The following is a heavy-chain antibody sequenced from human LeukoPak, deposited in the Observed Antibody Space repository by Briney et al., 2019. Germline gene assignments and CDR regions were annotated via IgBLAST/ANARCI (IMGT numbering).Heavy chain of an antibody. J-gene: IGHJ4*02. V-gene: IGHV3-23*01. CDR3: ARDRGGWTYFDY. Sequence: GGSLRLSCAASGFTFSSYAMSWVRQAPGKGLEWVSAISGSGGSTYYADSVKGRFTISRDNSKNTLYLQMNSLRVEDTAVYYCARDRGGWTYFDYWGQGTLVTVSS. CDR2: ISGSGGST. CDR1: GFTFSSYA. D-gene: IGHD6-19*01.